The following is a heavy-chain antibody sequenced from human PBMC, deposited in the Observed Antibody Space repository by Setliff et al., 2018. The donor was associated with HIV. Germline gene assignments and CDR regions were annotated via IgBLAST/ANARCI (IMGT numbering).Heavy chain of an antibody. CDR3: VRGIYDSSGFWYPHGDS. D-gene: IGHD3-22*01. V-gene: IGHV1-8*01. Sequence: GASVKVSCKASGYTFTSYDINWVRQATGHGLEWMGWINPYSGNTGYAQKFQGRVTMTRETSTSTAYLELSNLRAEDTAVHYCVRGIYDSSGFWYPHGDSWGQGTLVTVSS. CDR1: GYTFTSYD. J-gene: IGHJ5*01. CDR2: INPYSGNT.